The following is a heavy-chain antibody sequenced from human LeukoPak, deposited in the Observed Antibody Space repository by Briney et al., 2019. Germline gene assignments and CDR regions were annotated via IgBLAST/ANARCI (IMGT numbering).Heavy chain of an antibody. CDR3: TASDHLYCSSSSCHFDY. V-gene: IGHV3-49*03. CDR2: IQSKTYSEGT. D-gene: IGHD2-2*01. CDR1: VFTFNTYS. J-gene: IGHJ4*02. Sequence: GGSLRLSCAASVFTFNTYSMNWIRQAPGKGLEWVSFIQSKTYSEGTMYAASVRGRFTISRDDSRSTAYLQMNSLKTEDTAVYYCTASDHLYCSSSSCHFDYWGQGTLVTVAS.